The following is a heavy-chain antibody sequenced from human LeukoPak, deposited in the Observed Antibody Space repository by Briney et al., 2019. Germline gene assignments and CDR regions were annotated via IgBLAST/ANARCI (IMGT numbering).Heavy chain of an antibody. Sequence: SETLSLTCTVSGGSISSYYWSWIRQPPGKGLEWIGYIYYSGSTNYNPSLKSRVTISVDTSKDQFSLKLSSVTAADTAMYYCARHRIIWSGYDLCYWFDPWGQGTLVTVSS. CDR1: GGSISSYY. V-gene: IGHV4-59*08. CDR3: ARHRIIWSGYDLCYWFDP. CDR2: IYYSGST. J-gene: IGHJ5*02. D-gene: IGHD5-12*01.